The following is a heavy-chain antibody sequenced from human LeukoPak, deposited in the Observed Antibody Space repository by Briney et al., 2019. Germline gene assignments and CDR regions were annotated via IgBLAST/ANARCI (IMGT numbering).Heavy chain of an antibody. V-gene: IGHV4-61*02. CDR1: GGSISSGSYY. CDR2: IYTSGST. J-gene: IGHJ6*02. Sequence: SQTLSLTCTVSGGSISSGSYYWSWIRQPAGKGLEWIGRIYTSGSTNYNPSLKSRVTISVDTSKNQFSLKLSSVTAADTAVYYCATQGLRFLEWLPRHGDYYGMDVWGQGTTVTVSS. D-gene: IGHD3-3*01. CDR3: ATQGLRFLEWLPRHGDYYGMDV.